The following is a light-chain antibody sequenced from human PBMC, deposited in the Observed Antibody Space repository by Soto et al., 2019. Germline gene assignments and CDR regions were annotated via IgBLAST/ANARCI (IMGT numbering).Light chain of an antibody. J-gene: IGKJ4*01. V-gene: IGKV3-11*01. Sequence: EIVLTQSPATLSLSPGERATLSCRASQSVGSSLAWYQQKPGQAPRLLIYDASNRGTGIPARFSGSGSGTDFPLTISSLEPEDFAVYYCQQCRTWPLTFGGGTKVEIK. CDR2: DAS. CDR3: QQCRTWPLT. CDR1: QSVGSS.